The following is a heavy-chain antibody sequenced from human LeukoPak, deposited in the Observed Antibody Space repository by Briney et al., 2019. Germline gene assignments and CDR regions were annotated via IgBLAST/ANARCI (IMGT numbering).Heavy chain of an antibody. CDR1: GFMFSNYG. CDR3: ARDRDYYDSSGYFDY. V-gene: IGHV4-59*01. D-gene: IGHD3-22*01. Sequence: GSLRLSCEASGFMFSNYGMNWIRQPPGKGLEWIGYIYYSGSTNYNPSLKSRVTISVDTSKNQFSLKLSSVTAADTAVYYCARDRDYYDSSGYFDYWGQGTLVTVSS. J-gene: IGHJ4*02. CDR2: IYYSGST.